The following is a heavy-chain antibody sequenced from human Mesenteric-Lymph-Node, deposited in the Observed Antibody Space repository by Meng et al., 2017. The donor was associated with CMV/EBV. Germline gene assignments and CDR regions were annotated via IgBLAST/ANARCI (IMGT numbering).Heavy chain of an antibody. CDR3: AKDLSGTTLYYYYGMDV. Sequence: GESLKISCAASGFTFSSYSMNWVRQAPGKGLEWVSYISSSSTIYYADSVKGRFTISRDNSKNTLYLQMNSLRAEDTAVYYCAKDLSGTTLYYYYGMDVWGQGTTVTVSS. CDR1: GFTFSSYS. D-gene: IGHD1-7*01. V-gene: IGHV3-48*01. CDR2: ISSSSTI. J-gene: IGHJ6*02.